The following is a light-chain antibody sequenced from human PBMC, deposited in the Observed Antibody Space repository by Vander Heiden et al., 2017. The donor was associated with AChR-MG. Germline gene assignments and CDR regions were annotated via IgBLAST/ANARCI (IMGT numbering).Light chain of an antibody. CDR2: DAS. CDR1: QDISNY. Sequence: DIQMTQSPSSLSASVGDRVTITCQASQDISNYLNWYQQKPRKAPKLLIYDASNLETGVPSRFSGSGSGTDFTFTISSLQPEDIATYYCQQDDNLPPSFGGGTKVEIK. CDR3: QQDDNLPPS. J-gene: IGKJ4*01. V-gene: IGKV1-33*01.